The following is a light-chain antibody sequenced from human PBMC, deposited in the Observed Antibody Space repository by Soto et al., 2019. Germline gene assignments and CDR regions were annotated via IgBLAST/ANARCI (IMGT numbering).Light chain of an antibody. V-gene: IGKV3-15*01. CDR1: QSLTSN. CDR3: QQYNDRPRT. J-gene: IGKJ1*01. Sequence: EIVMTQSPATLSVSPGERATLSCRGSQSLTSNLAWYQQKPGQAPRLLIYDASTRATGLPARFSGSGSGTEFTLTISSLQSEDFAVYYCQQYNDRPRTFGPGTKVEIK. CDR2: DAS.